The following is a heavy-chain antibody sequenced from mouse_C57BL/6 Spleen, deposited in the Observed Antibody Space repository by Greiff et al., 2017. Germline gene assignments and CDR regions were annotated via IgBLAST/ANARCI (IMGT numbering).Heavy chain of an antibody. Sequence: VKLVESGPGLVQPSQSLSITCTVSGFSLTSYGVHWVRQSPGKGLEWLGVIWSGGSTDYNAAFISRLGISKDNSKSQVFFKMNSLQADDTAIYYCARTRPRGYPLDYWGQGTTLTVSS. D-gene: IGHD6-1*01. CDR3: ARTRPRGYPLDY. V-gene: IGHV2-2*01. J-gene: IGHJ2*01. CDR2: IWSGGST. CDR1: GFSLTSYG.